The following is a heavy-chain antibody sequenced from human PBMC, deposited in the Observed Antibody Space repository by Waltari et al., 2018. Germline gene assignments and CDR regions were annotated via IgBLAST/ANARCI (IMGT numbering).Heavy chain of an antibody. CDR3: ARGLPSVVVGAFDI. D-gene: IGHD3-22*01. Sequence: QVQLQESGPGLVKPSETLSLTCTVSGGSISSHYWSWIRQPPGKGLEWIGYIYYSGSTNDNPSLKSRVTISVDTSKNQFSLKLSSVTAADTAVYYCARGLPSVVVGAFDIWGQGTMVTVSS. J-gene: IGHJ3*02. CDR1: GGSISSHY. CDR2: IYYSGST. V-gene: IGHV4-59*11.